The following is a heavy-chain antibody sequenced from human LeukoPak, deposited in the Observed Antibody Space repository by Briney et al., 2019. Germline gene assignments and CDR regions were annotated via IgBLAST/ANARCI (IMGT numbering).Heavy chain of an antibody. CDR1: GYTFTSYD. CDR3: ARGGAYCGGDCYRWGNWFDP. CDR2: MNPNSGNT. D-gene: IGHD2-21*02. J-gene: IGHJ5*02. V-gene: IGHV1-8*01. Sequence: ASVKVSCKASGYTFTSYDINWVRQATGQGLEWMGWMNPNSGNTGYAQKFQGRVTMTRNTSISTAYMELSSLRSEDTAVYYCARGGAYCGGDCYRWGNWFDPWGQGTLVTVSS.